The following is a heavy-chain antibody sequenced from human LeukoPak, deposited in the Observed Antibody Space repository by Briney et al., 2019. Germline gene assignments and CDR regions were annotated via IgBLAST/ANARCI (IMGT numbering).Heavy chain of an antibody. Sequence: GGSLRLSCAASGFTFSSYGMHWVRQAPGKGLEWVAVISYDGSNKYYADSVKGRFTISRDNSKNTLCLQMNSLRAEDTAVYYCAKLDEGRDTAMVDYYHYGMDVWGQGTTVTVSS. D-gene: IGHD5-18*01. CDR2: ISYDGSNK. CDR1: GFTFSSYG. V-gene: IGHV3-30*18. CDR3: AKLDEGRDTAMVDYYHYGMDV. J-gene: IGHJ6*02.